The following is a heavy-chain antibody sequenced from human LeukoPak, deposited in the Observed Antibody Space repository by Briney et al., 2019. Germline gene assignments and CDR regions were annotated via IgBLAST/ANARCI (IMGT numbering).Heavy chain of an antibody. D-gene: IGHD2/OR15-2a*01. V-gene: IGHV3-7*01. CDR1: GFPFNAYW. Sequence: GGSLRLSCAASGFPFNAYWMTWVRQAPGKGLEWVANIRQDGDTKYYVDSVKGRFTISRDNAMNSLYLQMNSLRAEDTAVYYCVSFYETYWGRGTLVTVSS. CDR2: IRQDGDTK. CDR3: VSFYETY. J-gene: IGHJ4*02.